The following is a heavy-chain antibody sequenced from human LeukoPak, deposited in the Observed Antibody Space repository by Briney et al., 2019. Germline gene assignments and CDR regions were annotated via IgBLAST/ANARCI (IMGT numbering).Heavy chain of an antibody. CDR2: IYYSGTT. J-gene: IGHJ4*02. V-gene: IGHV4-39*01. CDR3: ARHRDTAMALDY. Sequence: PETLSLTCTVSDGSISSSSYYWGWIRQPPGKGLEWIGSIYYSGTTYYNPSLKSRITISIDTSKNQLSLKLSSVTAADTAIHYCARHRDTAMALDYWGQGILVTVS. D-gene: IGHD5-18*01. CDR1: DGSISSSSYY.